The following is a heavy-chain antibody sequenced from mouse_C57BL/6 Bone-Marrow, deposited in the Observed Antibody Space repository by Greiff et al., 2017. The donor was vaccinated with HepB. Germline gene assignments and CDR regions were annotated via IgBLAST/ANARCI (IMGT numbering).Heavy chain of an antibody. J-gene: IGHJ4*01. Sequence: EVQLVESGGGLVQPKGSLKLSCAASGFSFNTYAMNWVRQAPGKGLEWVARIRSKSNNYATYYADSVKDRFTISRDDSESMLYLQMNNLKTEDTAMYYCVRPYGHGAMDYWGQGTSVTVSS. CDR1: GFSFNTYA. CDR3: VRPYGHGAMDY. V-gene: IGHV10-1*01. CDR2: IRSKSNNYAT. D-gene: IGHD1-1*02.